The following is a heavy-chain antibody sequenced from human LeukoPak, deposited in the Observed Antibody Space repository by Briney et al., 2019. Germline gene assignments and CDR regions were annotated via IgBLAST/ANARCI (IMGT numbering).Heavy chain of an antibody. J-gene: IGHJ4*02. CDR1: GFTFSNAW. D-gene: IGHD3-22*01. Sequence: GGSLRLSCAASGFTFSNAWMSWVRQAPGKGLEWVGRIKSKTDGGTTDYAAPVKGRFTISRDDSKNTLYLQMNRLKTEDTAVYYCTTDPWNYDSSGYYPFDYWSQGTLVTVSS. CDR2: IKSKTDGGTT. V-gene: IGHV3-15*01. CDR3: TTDPWNYDSSGYYPFDY.